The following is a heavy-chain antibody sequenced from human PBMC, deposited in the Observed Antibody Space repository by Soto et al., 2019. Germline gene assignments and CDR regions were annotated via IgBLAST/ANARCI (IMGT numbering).Heavy chain of an antibody. CDR2: INHSGST. V-gene: IGHV4-34*01. Sequence: QVQLQQWGAGLLKPSETLSLTCAVYGGSFSGYYWSWIRQPPGKGLEWIGEINHSGSTNYNPSLKRRVTISVDTSKNQFSLKLSSVTAADTAVYYCARGYGYDSSRLRYWGQGTLVTVSS. CDR3: ARGYGYDSSRLRY. CDR1: GGSFSGYY. D-gene: IGHD3-22*01. J-gene: IGHJ4*02.